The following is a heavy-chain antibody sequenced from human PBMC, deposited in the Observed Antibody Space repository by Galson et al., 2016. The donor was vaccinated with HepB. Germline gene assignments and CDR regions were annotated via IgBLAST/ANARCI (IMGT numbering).Heavy chain of an antibody. J-gene: IGHJ4*02. Sequence: QSGAEVKKPGESLKISCKVSGYSFIRYWIGWVRQMPGKGLESMGIIWPGDSDTRYSPSFQGQVSISADKSISIVYLQWSSLKASDTAVYYCARGGEDTSMPYCWGQGTLVTVSS. D-gene: IGHD2-2*01. CDR1: GYSFIRYW. CDR3: ARGGEDTSMPYC. CDR2: IWPGDSDT. V-gene: IGHV5-51*01.